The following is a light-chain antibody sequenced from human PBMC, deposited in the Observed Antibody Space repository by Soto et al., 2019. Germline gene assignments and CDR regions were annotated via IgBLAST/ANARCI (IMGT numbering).Light chain of an antibody. Sequence: DIQMTQSPSSLSASVGDRVTMTCQASQNINTYLNWYQQRPGQAPKLLIYDASILEPGVPSRFSGSGAGTEFTFTIDSLQPEEIATYYCHQYDDPALTFGGGTKVE. CDR2: DAS. J-gene: IGKJ4*01. V-gene: IGKV1-33*01. CDR1: QNINTY. CDR3: HQYDDPALT.